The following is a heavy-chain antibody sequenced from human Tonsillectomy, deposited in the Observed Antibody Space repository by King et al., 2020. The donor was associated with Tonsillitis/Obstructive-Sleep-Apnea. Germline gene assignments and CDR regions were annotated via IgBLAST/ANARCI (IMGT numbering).Heavy chain of an antibody. J-gene: IGHJ4*02. CDR3: ARKRRYDGIAALMDY. Sequence: VQLVESGGGLVQPGGSLRLSCAASGFTFSSYWMHWVRQAPGKGLVWVSRINSDGSSTTYADSVKGRFTISRDNAKNTLYLQMNSLRAEDTAVYYCARKRRYDGIAALMDYWGQGTLVTVSS. D-gene: IGHD6-25*01. CDR1: GFTFSSYW. CDR2: INSDGSST. V-gene: IGHV3-74*01.